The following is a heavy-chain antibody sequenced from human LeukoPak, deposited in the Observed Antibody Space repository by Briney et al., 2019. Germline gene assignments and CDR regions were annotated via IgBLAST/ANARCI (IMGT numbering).Heavy chain of an antibody. CDR1: GFTFSSYA. CDR2: IIGGGGST. CDR3: AKDRGALRGALDY. Sequence: PGGSLRLSCAASGFTFSSYAMSWVRQAPGKGLEWVSTIIGGGGSTYYADSVKGRFTISRDNSKNTLFLQMNSPRAEDTAVYYCAKDRGALRGALDYWGQGTLVTASS. J-gene: IGHJ4*02. V-gene: IGHV3-23*01. D-gene: IGHD3-10*01.